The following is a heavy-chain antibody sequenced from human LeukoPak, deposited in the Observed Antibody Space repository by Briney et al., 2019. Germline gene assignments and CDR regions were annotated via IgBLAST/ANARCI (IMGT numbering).Heavy chain of an antibody. Sequence: SETLSLTCTVSGGSISSYYWSWIRQPAGKGLEWIGRIYTSGSTNYNPSLKNRVTMSVDTSKNQFSLKLSSVTAADTAVYYCANGRAVAGKGYFDYWGQGTLVTVSS. D-gene: IGHD6-19*01. CDR2: IYTSGST. CDR3: ANGRAVAGKGYFDY. V-gene: IGHV4-4*07. CDR1: GGSISSYY. J-gene: IGHJ4*02.